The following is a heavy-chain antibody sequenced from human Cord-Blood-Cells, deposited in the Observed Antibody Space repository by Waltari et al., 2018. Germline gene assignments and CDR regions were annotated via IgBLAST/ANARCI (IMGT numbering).Heavy chain of an antibody. CDR3: ARSDGRFGEFDY. CDR1: GGSISSYY. CDR2: ISTSGST. D-gene: IGHD3-10*01. J-gene: IGHJ4*02. Sequence: QVQLQESGPGLVKPSETLSLTCTVSGGSISSYYWSWIRQPAGKGLEWIGRISTSGSTNYTPSLKSRVTVPVDTSKNQFSLKLSSVTAADTAVYYCARSDGRFGEFDYWGQGTLVTVSS. V-gene: IGHV4-4*07.